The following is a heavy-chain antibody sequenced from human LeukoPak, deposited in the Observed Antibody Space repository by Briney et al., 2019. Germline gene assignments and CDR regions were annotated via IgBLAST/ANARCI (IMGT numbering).Heavy chain of an antibody. CDR3: ARRFYYAMDV. CDR1: GYSFTGYF. J-gene: IGHJ6*02. CDR2: INPNSADT. V-gene: IGHV1-2*02. Sequence: GASVKVSCKASGYSFTGYFMQWVRQSPGQGLEWMGWINPNSADTNYAQKFQGRVTMTRDTSISTAYVELGRLRSDDAAVYYCARRFYYAMDVWGQGTTVTVSS. D-gene: IGHD3-16*01.